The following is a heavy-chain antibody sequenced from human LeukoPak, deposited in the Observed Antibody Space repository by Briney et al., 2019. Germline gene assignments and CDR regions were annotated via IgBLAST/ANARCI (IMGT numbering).Heavy chain of an antibody. V-gene: IGHV3-48*03. CDR1: GFTFSSYE. J-gene: IGHJ4*02. CDR2: ISSSGSTI. D-gene: IGHD3-10*01. CDR3: ARISGSGSYNGPFDY. Sequence: PGGSLRLSCAASGFTFSSYEMNWVRQAPGKGLEWVSYISSSGSTIYYADSVKGRFTISRDNAKNSLYLQMNSLTAEDTAVYYCARISGSGSYNGPFDYWGQGTLVTVSS.